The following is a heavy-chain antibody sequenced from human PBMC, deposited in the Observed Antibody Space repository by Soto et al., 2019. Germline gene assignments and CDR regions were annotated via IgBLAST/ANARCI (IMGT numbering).Heavy chain of an antibody. J-gene: IGHJ4*02. CDR1: GFTFSDHY. D-gene: IGHD3-3*01. V-gene: IGHV3-72*01. CDR2: IRNRGQSHIA. CDR3: TRDKSGPADY. Sequence: GGSLRLSCAASGFTFSDHYMDWVRPAPGKGLEWVGLIRNRGQSHIADYAASVKGRFTMSRDDSENSLHLQMISLKTEDTAVYYCTRDKSGPADYWGQGTLVTVSS.